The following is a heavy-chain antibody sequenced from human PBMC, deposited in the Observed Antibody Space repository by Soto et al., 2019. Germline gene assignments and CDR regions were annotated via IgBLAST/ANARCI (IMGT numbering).Heavy chain of an antibody. CDR2: IDPSDSYT. J-gene: IGHJ6*02. CDR1: GYSFTSYW. D-gene: IGHD2-15*01. Sequence: GESLKISCKGSGYSFTSYWISWVRQMPGKGLEWMGRIDPSDSYTNYSPSFQGHVTISADKSISTAYLQWSSLKASDTAMYYCARHGVGRGCSGGSCYAGYGMDVWGQGT. V-gene: IGHV5-10-1*01. CDR3: ARHGVGRGCSGGSCYAGYGMDV.